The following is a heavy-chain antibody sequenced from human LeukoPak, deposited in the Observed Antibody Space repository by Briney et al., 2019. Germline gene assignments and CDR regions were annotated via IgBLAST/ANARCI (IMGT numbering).Heavy chain of an antibody. CDR1: GFTFSSYG. CDR2: ISYDGSNK. D-gene: IGHD3-22*01. Sequence: GGSLRLSCAASGFTFSSYGMHWVRQAPGKGLEWVAVISYDGSNKYYADSVKGRFTISRVNSKNTLYLQMNSLRAEDTAVYYCAKDSIYEDYYDSSGYYMDFGYWGQGTLVTVSS. V-gene: IGHV3-30*18. CDR3: AKDSIYEDYYDSSGYYMDFGY. J-gene: IGHJ4*02.